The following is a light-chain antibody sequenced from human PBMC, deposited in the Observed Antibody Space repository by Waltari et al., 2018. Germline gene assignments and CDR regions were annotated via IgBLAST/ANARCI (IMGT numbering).Light chain of an antibody. Sequence: EIVLTQSPGTMSLSPGDRATLSCRASQSVTASQVAWYQQKPGQAPRLLIYVASTRATGTPDRFSGTGSGTDFILTISGLEPEDFAVYFCQQYGSSIPFTFGPGTKV. CDR1: QSVTASQ. V-gene: IGKV3-20*01. CDR2: VAS. J-gene: IGKJ3*01. CDR3: QQYGSSIPFT.